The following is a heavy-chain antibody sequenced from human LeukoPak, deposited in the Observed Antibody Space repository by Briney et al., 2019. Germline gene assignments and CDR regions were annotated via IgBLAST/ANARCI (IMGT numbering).Heavy chain of an antibody. CDR3: AKGHSGSYLYYFDY. J-gene: IGHJ4*02. V-gene: IGHV4-39*07. Sequence: PSETLSLTCTVSGGSIGGSAYYWAWIRQPPGKGLEWMGSISHSGSTYDNPSLKSRVTISVDTSKNQFSLKPKSVTAADTAVYYCAKGHSGSYLYYFDYWGQGTLVTVSS. CDR1: GGSIGGSAYY. D-gene: IGHD1-26*01. CDR2: ISHSGST.